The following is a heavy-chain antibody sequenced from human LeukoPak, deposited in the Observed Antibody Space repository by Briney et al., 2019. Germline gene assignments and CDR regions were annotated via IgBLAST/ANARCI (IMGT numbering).Heavy chain of an antibody. CDR3: ARRGSSGSYDY. CDR1: GGSISSYY. V-gene: IGHV4-4*09. J-gene: IGHJ4*02. D-gene: IGHD1-26*01. CDR2: IYTSGST. Sequence: SETLSLTCTVSGGSISSYYWSWIRQPPGKGLEWIGYIYTSGSTNYNPSLKSRVTISVDTSKNQFSLKLSPVTAADTAVYYCARRGSSGSYDYWGQGTLVTVSS.